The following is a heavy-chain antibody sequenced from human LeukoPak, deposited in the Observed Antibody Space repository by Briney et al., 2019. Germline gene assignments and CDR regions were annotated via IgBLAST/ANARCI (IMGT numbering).Heavy chain of an antibody. Sequence: ASVKVSFKASGYSFNSYGISWVRQAPGQGLEWMGWISAYNGNRNYAQKLQGRVTMTTDTSTSTAYMELRSLRSDDTAVYYCARDEIWFGFDYWGQGTLVTVSS. J-gene: IGHJ4*02. D-gene: IGHD3-10*01. CDR3: ARDEIWFGFDY. CDR2: ISAYNGNR. CDR1: GYSFNSYG. V-gene: IGHV1-18*01.